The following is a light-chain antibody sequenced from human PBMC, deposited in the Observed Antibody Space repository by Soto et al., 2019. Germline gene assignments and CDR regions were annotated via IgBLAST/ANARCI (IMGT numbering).Light chain of an antibody. Sequence: DIQMTQSPSSLSASVGDRVTITCQASQDISNYLNWYQQKPGKAPNLLIHAASNLETGVPSRFSGGGSGTDFTFTISSLQPEDIATYYCQHYANLPYTFGQGTKVEIK. J-gene: IGKJ2*01. CDR1: QDISNY. CDR3: QHYANLPYT. CDR2: AAS. V-gene: IGKV1-33*01.